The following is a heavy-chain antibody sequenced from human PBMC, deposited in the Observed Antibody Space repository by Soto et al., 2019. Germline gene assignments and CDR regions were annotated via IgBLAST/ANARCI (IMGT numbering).Heavy chain of an antibody. V-gene: IGHV3-73*01. CDR3: ARVGGAPTSSMRNNWFDP. D-gene: IGHD2-2*01. J-gene: IGHJ5*02. CDR2: IRTKANSYAT. Sequence: GGSLRLSCAASGFTFSGSAMHWVRQAPGKGLEWVGRIRTKANSYATAYAASVKGRFTISRDDSKNTAYLQMNSLKTEDTAVYYCARVGGAPTSSMRNNWFDPWGQGTLVTVSS. CDR1: GFTFSGSA.